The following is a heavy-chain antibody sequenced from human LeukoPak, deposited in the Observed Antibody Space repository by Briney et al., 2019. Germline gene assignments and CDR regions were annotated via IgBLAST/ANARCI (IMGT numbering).Heavy chain of an antibody. D-gene: IGHD1-14*01. CDR3: ARGVAGVYFYYYMDV. V-gene: IGHV1-2*02. CDR1: GYSFIDYY. J-gene: IGHJ6*03. Sequence: ASVKVSCKTSGYSFIDYYIHWVRQAPGQGLEWMGWINPNNGDTHYAQKFQGTVTMTRGTSISTAYMELSSLRSDDTAVYYCARGVAGVYFYYYMDVWGKGTTVTVSS. CDR2: INPNNGDT.